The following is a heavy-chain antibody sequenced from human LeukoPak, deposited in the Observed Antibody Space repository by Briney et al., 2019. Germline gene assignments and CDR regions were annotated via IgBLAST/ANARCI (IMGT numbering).Heavy chain of an antibody. CDR3: ARVIRRDGYNRRRVYFDY. CDR2: INHSGST. J-gene: IGHJ4*02. D-gene: IGHD5-24*01. V-gene: IGHV4-34*01. CDR1: GGSFSGYY. Sequence: SETLSLTCAVYGGSFSGYYWSWIRQPPGKGLEWIGEINHSGSTNYNPSLKSRVTISVDTSKNQLSLKLSSVTAADTAVYYCARVIRRDGYNRRRVYFDYWGQGTLVTVSS.